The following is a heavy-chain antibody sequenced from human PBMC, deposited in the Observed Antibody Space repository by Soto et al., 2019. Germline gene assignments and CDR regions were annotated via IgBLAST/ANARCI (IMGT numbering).Heavy chain of an antibody. CDR3: ARRPSDIWFGEFFFDY. CDR1: GGSISSYY. V-gene: IGHV4-59*08. CDR2: IYYSGST. J-gene: IGHJ4*02. D-gene: IGHD3-10*01. Sequence: QVQLQESGPGLVKPSETLSLTCTVSGGSISSYYWSWIRQPPGKGLEWIGYIYYSGSTNYNPSLTSRVTISVDTSKNQFSLKLSSVTAADTAVYYCARRPSDIWFGEFFFDYWGQGTLVTVSS.